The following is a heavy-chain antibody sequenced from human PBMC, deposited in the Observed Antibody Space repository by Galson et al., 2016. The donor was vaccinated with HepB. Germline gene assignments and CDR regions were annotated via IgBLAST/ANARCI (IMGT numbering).Heavy chain of an antibody. Sequence: SVKVSCKASGYTFTNYYIHWVRQAPGQGLEWLGIINSGAGTTIYTQKLQGRVTMTRDTSTSTVYLELSSLRSEDTALYYCARDRGLTYWGQGTLVIVSS. CDR3: ARDRGLTY. J-gene: IGHJ1*01. V-gene: IGHV1-46*04. CDR2: INSGAGTT. CDR1: GYTFTNYY. D-gene: IGHD3-10*01.